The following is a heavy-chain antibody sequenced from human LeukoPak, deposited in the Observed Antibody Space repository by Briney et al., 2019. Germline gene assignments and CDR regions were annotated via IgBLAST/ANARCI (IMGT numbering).Heavy chain of an antibody. CDR3: AKDARRSSGWYFFDH. CDR1: GFAFSSQA. J-gene: IGHJ4*02. D-gene: IGHD6-19*01. Sequence: GGSLRLSCAASGFAFSSQAMGWVRQAPGKGLEWVSDIGDSGDPTYYADSVKGRFTISRDNSKNTLYLQMNSLRAEDTALYYCAKDARRSSGWYFFDHWGQGTLVTVSS. CDR2: IGDSGDPT. V-gene: IGHV3-23*01.